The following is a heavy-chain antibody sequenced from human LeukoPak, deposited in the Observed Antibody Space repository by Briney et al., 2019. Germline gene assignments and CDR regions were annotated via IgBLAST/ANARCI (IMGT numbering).Heavy chain of an antibody. CDR1: GYSFTNFD. J-gene: IGHJ6*03. V-gene: IGHV1-8*01. CDR2: RNPNSGNK. Sequence: ASVKVSCKASGYSFTNFDINWVRQATGQGLEWMGWRNPNSGNKGYAQKFQGRVTMTMNTSITTAYMELSSLRSEDTAVHYCARGPQWRGDYYYMDVWGRGTTVTVSS. CDR3: ARGPQWRGDYYYMDV. D-gene: IGHD6-19*01.